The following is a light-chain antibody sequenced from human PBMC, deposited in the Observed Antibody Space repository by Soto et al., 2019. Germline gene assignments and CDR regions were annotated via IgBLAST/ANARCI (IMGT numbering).Light chain of an antibody. V-gene: IGKV3-15*01. CDR2: GES. CDR1: QSVSSN. CDR3: QQYNNWPLLT. J-gene: IGKJ4*01. Sequence: EIVMAQSPATLSVSPGERATLSCRASQSVSSNLAWYQQKPGQAPRLLMYGESTRATGIPARFSGSGSGTEFTLTISSLQSEDFAVYYWQQYNNWPLLTFGGGTKVEIK.